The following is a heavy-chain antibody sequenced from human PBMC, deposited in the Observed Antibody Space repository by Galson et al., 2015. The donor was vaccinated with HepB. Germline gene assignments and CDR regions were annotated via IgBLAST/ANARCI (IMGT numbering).Heavy chain of an antibody. CDR3: ARDAMGRGSGSYSAFDY. J-gene: IGHJ4*02. CDR1: GFNFNTYT. Sequence: SLRLSCAASGFNFNTYTMHWVRQAPGKGLEWVSTISSADSSQYYPDSVKGRFTVSRDNSKNMMYLQVDSLRAEDTAVFYCARDAMGRGSGSYSAFDYWGQGILVTVSS. D-gene: IGHD1-26*01. V-gene: IGHV3-30-3*01. CDR2: ISSADSSQ.